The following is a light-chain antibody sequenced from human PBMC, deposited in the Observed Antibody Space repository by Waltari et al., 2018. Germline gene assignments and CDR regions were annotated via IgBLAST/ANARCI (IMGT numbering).Light chain of an antibody. J-gene: IGKJ2*01. V-gene: IGKV1-39*01. CDR2: ATS. Sequence: DIPITESPSSLSASAGDRVTITCRASQNINTYLNWYQQKVGRAPKLLIYATSSLQSGVPSRFSGSGSGTHFTLTINSLQPEDFATYSCQQSYTTPRTFGQGTNLEIK. CDR1: QNINTY. CDR3: QQSYTTPRT.